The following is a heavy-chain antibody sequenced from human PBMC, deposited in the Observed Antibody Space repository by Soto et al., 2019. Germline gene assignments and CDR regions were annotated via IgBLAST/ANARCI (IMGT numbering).Heavy chain of an antibody. Sequence: SETLSLTCAVYGGSFSGYYWGWIRQPPGKGLEWIGEINHSGSTNYNPSLKSRVTISVDTSKNQFSLKLSSVTAADTAVYYCARAKYCSGGSCYLRDDAFDIWGQGTMVT. V-gene: IGHV4-34*01. J-gene: IGHJ3*02. CDR2: INHSGST. CDR3: ARAKYCSGGSCYLRDDAFDI. CDR1: GGSFSGYY. D-gene: IGHD2-15*01.